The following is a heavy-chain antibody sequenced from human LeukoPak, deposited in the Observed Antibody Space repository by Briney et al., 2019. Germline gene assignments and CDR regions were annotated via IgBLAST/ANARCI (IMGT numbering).Heavy chain of an antibody. V-gene: IGHV1-69*04. J-gene: IGHJ4*02. CDR1: GGTFSSYA. D-gene: IGHD4-23*01. Sequence: SVKVSCKASGGTFSSYAISWVRQAPGQGLEWMGRIIPILGIANYAQKFQGRVTITADKSTSTAYMELSSLRSEDTAVYYCARSLYGGSFDYWGQGTLVTVSS. CDR2: IIPILGIA. CDR3: ARSLYGGSFDY.